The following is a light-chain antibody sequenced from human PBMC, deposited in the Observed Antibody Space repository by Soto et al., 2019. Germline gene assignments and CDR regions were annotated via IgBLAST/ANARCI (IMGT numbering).Light chain of an antibody. CDR1: SSNIGNNY. CDR3: GTWDSSPSAGV. Sequence: QSVLTQPPSVSAAPGQKVTISCSGSSSNIGNNYVSWYQQLPGTAPKLLIYDNNKRPSGIPDRFSGSKSGTPATLGITGLQTGDEADYYCGTWDSSPSAGVFGTGTKVTVL. J-gene: IGLJ1*01. CDR2: DNN. V-gene: IGLV1-51*01.